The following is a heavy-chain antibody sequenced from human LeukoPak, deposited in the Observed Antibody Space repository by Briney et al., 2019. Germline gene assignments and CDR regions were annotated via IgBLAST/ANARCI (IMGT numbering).Heavy chain of an antibody. CDR2: ISGSGGST. CDR3: AKATGYLL. Sequence: GGSLRLSCAASGFTFSNYAMSWVRQAPGKGLEWVSGISGSGGSTYYADSVKGRFTISRDNSENTLFLRMNSLRAEDTAVYYCAKATGYLLWGQGTLVIVSS. J-gene: IGHJ4*02. D-gene: IGHD1-14*01. V-gene: IGHV3-23*01. CDR1: GFTFSNYA.